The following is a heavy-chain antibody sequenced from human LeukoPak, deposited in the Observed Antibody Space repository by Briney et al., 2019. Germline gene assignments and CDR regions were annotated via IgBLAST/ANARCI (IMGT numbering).Heavy chain of an antibody. CDR1: GFTFSGYA. D-gene: IGHD3-22*01. CDR3: AKEPYDSSGYYFDY. V-gene: IGHV3-23*01. CDR2: ISDSGGST. J-gene: IGHJ4*02. Sequence: GGSLRLSCAASGFTFSGYAMSWVRQAPGKGLEWVSAISDSGGSTYFADSVKGRFTISRDNSKNTLYLQMNSLRAEDTAVYYCAKEPYDSSGYYFDYWGQGTLVTVSS.